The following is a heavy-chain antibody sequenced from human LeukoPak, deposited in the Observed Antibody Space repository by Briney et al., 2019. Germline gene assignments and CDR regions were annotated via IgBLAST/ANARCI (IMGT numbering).Heavy chain of an antibody. D-gene: IGHD3-10*01. CDR2: TYHSGST. Sequence: SETLSLTCTVSGYSISSGYYWGWIRQPPGKGLEWIGSTYHSGSTYYNPSLKSRVTISVDTSKNQFSLKLSSVTAADTAVYYCARSGTGGYFDYWGQGTLVTVSS. J-gene: IGHJ4*02. CDR1: GYSISSGYY. CDR3: ARSGTGGYFDY. V-gene: IGHV4-38-2*02.